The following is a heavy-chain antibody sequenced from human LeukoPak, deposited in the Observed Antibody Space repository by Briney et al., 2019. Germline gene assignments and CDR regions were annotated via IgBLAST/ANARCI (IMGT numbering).Heavy chain of an antibody. J-gene: IGHJ4*02. V-gene: IGHV4-34*01. Sequence: SETLSLTCGVNGGSFSGYYWSWIRQPPGKGLEWIGEINHRGSTSYNPSLQSRVIISVDTSKNHFSLKLSSMTAADTAVYYCARDLVTFGGVAFDYWGQGTLVTVSS. CDR2: INHRGST. D-gene: IGHD3-16*01. CDR1: GGSFSGYY. CDR3: ARDLVTFGGVAFDY.